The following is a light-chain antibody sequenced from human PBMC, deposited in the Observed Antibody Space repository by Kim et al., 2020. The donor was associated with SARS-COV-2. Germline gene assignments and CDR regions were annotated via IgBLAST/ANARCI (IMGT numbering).Light chain of an antibody. V-gene: IGKV3-11*01. CDR1: QSVSSY. J-gene: IGKJ1*01. Sequence: EIVLTQSPATLSLSPGERATLSCRASQSVSSYLAGYQQKPGQAPRLLIYDASNRATGIPARFSGSGSGTDFTLTISSLEPEDFAVYYCQQRSNWPTFGQGTKVDIK. CDR3: QQRSNWPT. CDR2: DAS.